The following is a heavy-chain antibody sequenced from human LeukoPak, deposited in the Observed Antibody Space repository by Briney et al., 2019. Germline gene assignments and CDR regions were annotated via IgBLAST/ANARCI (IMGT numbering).Heavy chain of an antibody. J-gene: IGHJ4*02. CDR3: ARGRCSSTSCYLWWDIKSPALDY. V-gene: IGHV1-8*01. D-gene: IGHD2-2*01. CDR2: MNPNSGNT. Sequence: GASVKVSCKASGYTFTSYDINWVRQATGQGLEWMGLMNPNSGNTGYAQKFQGRVTMTRNTSISTAYMELSSLRSEDTAVYYCARGRCSSTSCYLWWDIKSPALDYWGQGTLVTVSS. CDR1: GYTFTSYD.